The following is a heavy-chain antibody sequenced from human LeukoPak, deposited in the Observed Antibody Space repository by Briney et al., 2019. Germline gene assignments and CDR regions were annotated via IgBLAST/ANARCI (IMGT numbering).Heavy chain of an antibody. CDR1: GFTFSGSA. V-gene: IGHV3-73*01. CDR2: IRSKANSYAT. CDR3: TRQDYGDYEDYYGMDV. Sequence: GGSLKLSCAASGFTFSGSAMHWVRQASGKGLEWVGRIRSKANSYATAYAASVKGRFTISRDDSKNTAYLQMNSLKTEDTAVYYCTRQDYGDYEDYYGMDVWGQGTTVTVSS. J-gene: IGHJ6*02. D-gene: IGHD4-17*01.